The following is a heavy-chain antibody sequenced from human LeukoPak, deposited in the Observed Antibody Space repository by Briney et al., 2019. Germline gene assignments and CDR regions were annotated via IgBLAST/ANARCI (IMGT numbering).Heavy chain of an antibody. CDR3: ARVRPHNWFDP. CDR2: INHSGST. CDR1: GGSFSGYY. Sequence: SETLSLTCAVYGGSFSGYYWSWIRQAPGKGLEWIGEINHSGSTNYNPSLKSRVTISVDTSKNQFSLKLSSVTAADTAVYYCARVRPHNWFDPWGQGTLVTVSS. J-gene: IGHJ5*02. V-gene: IGHV4-34*01.